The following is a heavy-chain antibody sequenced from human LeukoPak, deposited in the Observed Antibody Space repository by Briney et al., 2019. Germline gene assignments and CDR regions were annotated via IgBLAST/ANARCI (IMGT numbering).Heavy chain of an antibody. D-gene: IGHD2-2*01. V-gene: IGHV4-38-2*02. CDR2: IYHSGST. CDR3: ARGVVPAAIYDYYYMDV. Sequence: PSETLSLTRTVSGYSISGGYYWGWIRQPPGKGLEWIGSIYHSGSTYYNPSLKSRVTISVDTSKNQFSLKLSSVTAADTAVYYCARGVVPAAIYDYYYMDVWGKGTTVTVSS. J-gene: IGHJ6*03. CDR1: GYSISGGYY.